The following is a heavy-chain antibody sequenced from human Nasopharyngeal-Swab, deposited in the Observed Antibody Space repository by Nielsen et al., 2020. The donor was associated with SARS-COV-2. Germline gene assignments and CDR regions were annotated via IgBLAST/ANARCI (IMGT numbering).Heavy chain of an antibody. J-gene: IGHJ6*03. V-gene: IGHV3-23*01. Sequence: GGLRRSPGGALGSTFSSNAMSGVRKAPGKGLEWVSAISGSGGSTYYADSVKGRFTISRDNSKNTLYLQMNSLRAEDTAVYYCAKGNYAYYYYYYMDVWGKGTTVTVSS. CDR3: AKGNYAYYYYYYMDV. CDR1: GSTFSSNA. D-gene: IGHD4-11*01. CDR2: ISGSGGST.